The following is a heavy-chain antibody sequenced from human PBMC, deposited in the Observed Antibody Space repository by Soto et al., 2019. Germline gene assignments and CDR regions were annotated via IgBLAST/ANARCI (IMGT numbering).Heavy chain of an antibody. CDR3: AKDNEYSGYDYAFHI. CDR1: GFSFEDYA. D-gene: IGHD5-12*01. J-gene: IGHJ3*02. V-gene: IGHV3-9*01. CDR2: ISWNSGNI. Sequence: EVQLVESGGGLVQPGRSLRLSCAASGFSFEDYAMHWVRQVPGKGLEWVSGISWNSGNIGYADSVKGRFTISRDNAKNSLYLQLNNLRPDDTALYYCAKDNEYSGYDYAFHIWGQGTMVTVSS.